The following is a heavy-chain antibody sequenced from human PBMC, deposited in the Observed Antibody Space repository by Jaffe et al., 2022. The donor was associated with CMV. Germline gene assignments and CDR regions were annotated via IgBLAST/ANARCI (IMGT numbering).Heavy chain of an antibody. D-gene: IGHD3-22*01. CDR2: LYYSGTN. CDR3: ARHYYYNSRGSFDI. CDR1: GDSISSDYYY. J-gene: IGHJ3*02. V-gene: IGHV4-39*01. Sequence: QVQLQESGPGLVRPSETLSLTCTVSGDSISSDYYYWGWIRQPPGKGLEWIGSLYYSGTNYYTPSLKSRITISADTSKNQFSLRLNSVTAADTSVYYCARHYYYNSRGSFDIWGQGTMVTVSS.